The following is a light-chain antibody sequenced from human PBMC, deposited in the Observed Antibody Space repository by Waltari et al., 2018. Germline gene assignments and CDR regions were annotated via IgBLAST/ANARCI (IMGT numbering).Light chain of an antibody. V-gene: IGLV3-19*01. J-gene: IGLJ2*01. CDR2: AKN. CDR1: NLTTLY. Sequence: SSNLTQDPAVSVALGKTGLITCQGDNLTTLYPNWYQQKPRQAPLLLIYAKNKRPSGIPDRFSGSSSGNTASLTITGAQAEDEADYYCNSRDNSGNQPFGGGTKLTVL. CDR3: NSRDNSGNQP.